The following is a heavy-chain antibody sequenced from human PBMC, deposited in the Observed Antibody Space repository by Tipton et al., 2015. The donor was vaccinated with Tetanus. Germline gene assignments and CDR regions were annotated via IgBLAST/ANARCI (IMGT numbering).Heavy chain of an antibody. CDR2: IDPKSGDT. Sequence: QLVQSGPEVKKPGASVRVSCKPSGYTFTDYHMQWVRQAPGQGLEWMGWIDPKSGDTDFAQNFQGRVTMTRNKSASTAYMDLSSLRSGDTAVYYCARDDKRMVVGATNLFDPWGRGTLVTVSS. J-gene: IGHJ5*02. CDR3: ARDDKRMVVGATNLFDP. V-gene: IGHV1-2*02. D-gene: IGHD2-21*01. CDR1: GYTFTDYH.